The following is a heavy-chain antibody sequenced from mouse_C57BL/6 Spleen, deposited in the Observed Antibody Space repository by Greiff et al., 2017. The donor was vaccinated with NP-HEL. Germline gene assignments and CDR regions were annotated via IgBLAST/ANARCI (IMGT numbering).Heavy chain of an antibody. Sequence: DVHLVESEGGLVQPGSSMKLSCTASGFTFSDYYMAWVRQVPEKGLEWVANINYDGSSTYYLDSLKSRFIISRDNAKNILYLQMSSLKSEDTATYYCARSLHYYGSSFDVWGTGTTVTVSS. CDR1: GFTFSDYY. V-gene: IGHV5-16*01. D-gene: IGHD1-1*01. J-gene: IGHJ1*03. CDR2: INYDGSST. CDR3: ARSLHYYGSSFDV.